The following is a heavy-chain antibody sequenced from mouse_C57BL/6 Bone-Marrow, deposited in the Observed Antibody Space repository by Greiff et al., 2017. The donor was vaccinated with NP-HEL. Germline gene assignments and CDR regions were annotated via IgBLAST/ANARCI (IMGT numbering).Heavy chain of an antibody. J-gene: IGHJ1*03. CDR3: ARYSNYLYWYFDV. V-gene: IGHV1-75*01. D-gene: IGHD2-5*01. Sequence: VQLQQSGPELVKPGASVKISCKASGYTFTDYYINWVKQRPGQGLAWIGWIFPGSGSTYYNEKFKGKATLTVDKASSTAYMLLSSLTSEDSAVYFCARYSNYLYWYFDVWGTGTTVTVSS. CDR1: GYTFTDYY. CDR2: IFPGSGST.